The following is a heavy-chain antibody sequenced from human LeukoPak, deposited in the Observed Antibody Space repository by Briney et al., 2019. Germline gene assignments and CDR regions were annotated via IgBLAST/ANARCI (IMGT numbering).Heavy chain of an antibody. Sequence: PGRSLRLSCAASRFTFTTYDMHWVRQAPGKGLEWVAITSYDGSNKYYTDSVKGRFTISRDNSTNTLYLQMNSLRAEDTAIYYCAKERSGGWPFDYWGHGILVTVSS. V-gene: IGHV3-30*18. CDR3: AKERSGGWPFDY. J-gene: IGHJ4*01. CDR1: RFTFTTYD. D-gene: IGHD6-19*01. CDR2: TSYDGSNK.